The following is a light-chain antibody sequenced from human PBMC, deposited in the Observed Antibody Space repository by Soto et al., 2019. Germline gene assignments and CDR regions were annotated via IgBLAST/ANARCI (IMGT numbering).Light chain of an antibody. Sequence: QSALTQPASVSGSPGQSITISCTGTSSDVGSYNLVSWYQQHPGKAPKLMIYEGSKRPSGVSNSVSGSKSGNTASLTISGLQAEDEADYYCCSYAGRSTLVVFGGGTKLTVL. CDR3: CSYAGRSTLVV. J-gene: IGLJ2*01. CDR1: SSDVGSYNL. V-gene: IGLV2-23*01. CDR2: EGS.